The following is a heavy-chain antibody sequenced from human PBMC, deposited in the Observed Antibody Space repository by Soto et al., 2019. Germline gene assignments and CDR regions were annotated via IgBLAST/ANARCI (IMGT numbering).Heavy chain of an antibody. Sequence: PGGSLRLSCVGSGFTFSSFEMNWVRQTPGKGLEWLSYIGRSGETIYYADSVKGRFTISRDNAKSSLFLQMTGLRDEDTGIYYCARDSRGGAARRPTFYYWGRGTLVTASS. J-gene: IGHJ4*02. D-gene: IGHD6-6*01. V-gene: IGHV3-48*03. CDR2: IGRSGETI. CDR3: ARDSRGGAARRPTFYY. CDR1: GFTFSSFE.